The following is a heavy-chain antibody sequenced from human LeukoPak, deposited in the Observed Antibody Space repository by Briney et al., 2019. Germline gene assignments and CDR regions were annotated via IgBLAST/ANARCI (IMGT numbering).Heavy chain of an antibody. Sequence: SQTLSLTCTVSGGSISRGDYYWSWIRQPPGKGLEWIGNIYYSGSTYYNPSLKSRVTISVDTSKNQFSLRLSSVTAADTAVYYCASYYGSGSSFDLWGQGTLVTVPS. D-gene: IGHD3-10*01. CDR3: ASYYGSGSSFDL. V-gene: IGHV4-30-4*01. CDR2: IYYSGST. J-gene: IGHJ5*02. CDR1: GGSISRGDYY.